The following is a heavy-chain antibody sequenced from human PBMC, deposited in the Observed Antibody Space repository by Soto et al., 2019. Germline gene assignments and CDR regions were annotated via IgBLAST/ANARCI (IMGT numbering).Heavy chain of an antibody. CDR1: VFTFSSYA. CDR2: ISYDGSNK. D-gene: IGHD6-13*01. J-gene: IGHJ5*02. CDR3: ARSPRQQLVLWWFDP. Sequence: QVQLVESGGGVVQPGRSLRLSCAASVFTFSSYAMHWVRQAPGKGLERVAVISYDGSNKYYADSVKGRFTISRDNSKNTLYLQMNSLRAEDTAVYYCARSPRQQLVLWWFDPWGQGTLVTVSS. V-gene: IGHV3-30-3*01.